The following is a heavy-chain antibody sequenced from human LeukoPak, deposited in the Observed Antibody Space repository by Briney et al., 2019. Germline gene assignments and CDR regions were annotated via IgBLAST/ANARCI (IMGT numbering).Heavy chain of an antibody. CDR2: ISGYNGNT. CDR3: ARDPGYCSGGSCLEFDY. J-gene: IGHJ4*02. V-gene: IGHV1-18*01. D-gene: IGHD2-15*01. CDR1: GYTFTSYG. Sequence: ASVKVSCKASGYTFTSYGVTWVRQAPGQGLEWMGWISGYNGNTNYAQKLQGRVTMTTDPSTRIAYMELRSLRPDDTAVYYCARDPGYCSGGSCLEFDYWGQGTLVTVSS.